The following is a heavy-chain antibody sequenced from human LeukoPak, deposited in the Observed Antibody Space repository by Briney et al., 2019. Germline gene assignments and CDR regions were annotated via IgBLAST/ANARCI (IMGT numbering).Heavy chain of an antibody. V-gene: IGHV3-7*05. J-gene: IGHJ4*02. CDR1: EFTFSTYW. D-gene: IGHD4-17*01. Sequence: GGSLRLSCAASEFTFSTYWMSWVRQAPGKGLEWVANINQDGSEKYYVDSVKGRFTISRDNAENSLYLQMNSLRGEDTAVYYCARTYGDYEFDYWGQGTLVTVSS. CDR2: INQDGSEK. CDR3: ARTYGDYEFDY.